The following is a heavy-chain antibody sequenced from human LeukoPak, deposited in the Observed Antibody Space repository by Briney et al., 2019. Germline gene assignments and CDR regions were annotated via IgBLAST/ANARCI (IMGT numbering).Heavy chain of an antibody. CDR1: GFTFSAYA. CDR2: IRGGGGSE. D-gene: IGHD4-17*01. J-gene: IGHJ3*02. Sequence: GGSLRLSCTASGFTFSAYAMMWVRQAPGKGPEWVSAIRGGGGSEFYADPVKGRFTISRDNSKNTLFLQMKNLRPEDTAVYYCGRDPNGDYIGAFDMWGPGTMVTVSS. CDR3: GRDPNGDYIGAFDM. V-gene: IGHV3-23*01.